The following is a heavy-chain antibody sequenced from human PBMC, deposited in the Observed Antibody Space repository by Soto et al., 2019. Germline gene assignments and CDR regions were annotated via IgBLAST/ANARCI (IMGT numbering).Heavy chain of an antibody. CDR1: GFAFNTYW. Sequence: PGGSLRLSCVASGFAFNTYWMHWVRQAPGKGLVWVSRIKGDGSGPTYADSVKGRFTISRDNAKNTLYLQMNSLTADDTAVYYCARDTYYAPFDPWGQGTLVTVSS. CDR3: ARDTYYAPFDP. J-gene: IGHJ5*02. V-gene: IGHV3-74*01. CDR2: IKGDGSGP. D-gene: IGHD3-10*01.